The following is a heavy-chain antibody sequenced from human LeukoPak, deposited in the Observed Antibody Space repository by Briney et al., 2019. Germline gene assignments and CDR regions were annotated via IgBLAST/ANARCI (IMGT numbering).Heavy chain of an antibody. Sequence: PSETLSLTCTVSGGSISSSSYYWGWIRQPPGKGLEWIGSIYYSGSTYYNPSLKSRVTISVDTSKNQFSLKLSSVTAADTAVYYCARGYSSGWSHYYYYYMDVWGKGTTVTVSS. D-gene: IGHD6-19*01. CDR1: GGSISSSSYY. CDR2: IYYSGST. V-gene: IGHV4-39*07. J-gene: IGHJ6*03. CDR3: ARGYSSGWSHYYYYYMDV.